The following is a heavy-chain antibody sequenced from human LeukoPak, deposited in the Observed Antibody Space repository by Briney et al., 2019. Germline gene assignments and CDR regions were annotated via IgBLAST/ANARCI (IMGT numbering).Heavy chain of an antibody. V-gene: IGHV4-39*07. D-gene: IGHD1-7*01. CDR1: GGSISSSSYY. CDR3: AREGIEPTGNYPFDY. Sequence: SSETLSLTCTVSGGSISSSSYYWSWIRQPPGKGLEWIGEINHSGSTNYNPSLKSRVTISVDTSKNQFSLKLSSVTAADTAVYYCAREGIEPTGNYPFDYWGQGTLVTVSS. J-gene: IGHJ4*02. CDR2: INHSGST.